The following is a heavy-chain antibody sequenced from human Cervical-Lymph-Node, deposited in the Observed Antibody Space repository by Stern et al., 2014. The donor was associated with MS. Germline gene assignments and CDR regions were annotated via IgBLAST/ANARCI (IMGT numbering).Heavy chain of an antibody. CDR2: ILYDGSNP. J-gene: IGHJ4*02. Sequence: QVQLVESGGGVVQPWRSLRLSCAASGFSFSRYAMHWVRQAPGKGLEWVALILYDGSNPYYADSVTGRFTISRDNFKNTLYLQMNSLRAEDTAVYYCASAYSSSHYYFDYWGQGTLVTVSS. CDR3: ASAYSSSHYYFDY. V-gene: IGHV3-33*01. CDR1: GFSFSRYA. D-gene: IGHD6-13*01.